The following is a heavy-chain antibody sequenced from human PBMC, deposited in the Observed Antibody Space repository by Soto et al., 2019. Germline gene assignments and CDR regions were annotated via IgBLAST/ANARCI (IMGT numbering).Heavy chain of an antibody. D-gene: IGHD5-12*01. CDR3: ARGSDSGYDRFYYYYYGMDV. J-gene: IGHJ6*02. Sequence: EVQLVESGGGLVKPGGSLRLSCAASGFTFSSYSMNWVRQAPGKGLEWVSSISSSSSYIYYADSVKGRFTISRDNAKNSLYLQRNSLRAEDTAVYYCARGSDSGYDRFYYYYYGMDVWGQGTTVTVSS. CDR2: ISSSSSYI. CDR1: GFTFSSYS. V-gene: IGHV3-21*01.